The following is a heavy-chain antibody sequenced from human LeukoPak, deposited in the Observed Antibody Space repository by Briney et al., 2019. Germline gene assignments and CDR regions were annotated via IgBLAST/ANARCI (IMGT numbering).Heavy chain of an antibody. V-gene: IGHV3-74*01. Sequence: GGSLRLSCATSGLTFSTYCMHWVRQAPGKGPMWVSRICPDGTVTNYADSVKARFIISRDNARNTVYLQMNSLRVEDTAVYYCVRDFRSADYWGQGTLVTVSS. J-gene: IGHJ4*02. CDR2: ICPDGTVT. CDR1: GLTFSTYC. CDR3: VRDFRSADY.